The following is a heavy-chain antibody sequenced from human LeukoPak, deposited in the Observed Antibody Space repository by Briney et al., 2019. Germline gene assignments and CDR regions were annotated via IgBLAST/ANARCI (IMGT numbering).Heavy chain of an antibody. D-gene: IGHD3-22*01. J-gene: IGHJ4*02. CDR2: ISSSSSYI. CDR1: GFTFSSYS. Sequence: GGSLRLSCAASGFTFSSYSMNWVRQAPGKGLEWVSSISSSSSYIYYGDSVKGRFTISRDNAKNTLYLQMNSLRAEDTAVYYCARDCYCDSSGYLYWGQGTLVTVSS. V-gene: IGHV3-21*01. CDR3: ARDCYCDSSGYLY.